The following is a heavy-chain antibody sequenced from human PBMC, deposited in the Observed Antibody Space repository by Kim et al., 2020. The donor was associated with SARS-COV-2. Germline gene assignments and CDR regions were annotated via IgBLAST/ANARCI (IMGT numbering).Heavy chain of an antibody. CDR1: GFTFNSYG. V-gene: IGHV3-23*01. Sequence: GGSLRLSCAASGFTFNSYGMGWGRKAPGKGLEWVSGSHGSNGNTHYAEFVKGRFAITRDNSQNMEYLQINSLRAEDTAVYYCGKSRGGSNWQFGYFDYWGPGTLVTVSS. CDR2: SHGSNGNT. D-gene: IGHD6-13*01. J-gene: IGHJ4*02. CDR3: GKSRGGSNWQFGYFDY.